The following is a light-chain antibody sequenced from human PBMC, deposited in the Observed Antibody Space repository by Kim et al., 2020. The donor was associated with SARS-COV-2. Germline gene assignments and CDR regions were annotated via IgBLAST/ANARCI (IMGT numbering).Light chain of an antibody. CDR2: SDN. CDR3: AAWDDSLTGFWV. Sequence: QSVLTQPPSTSGTPGQTVTISCSGNRSNVGAKSVFWYQQLPGAAPQLLIHSDNKRPSGVPARFSGSKSGTSASLVITGLQPEYEGAYHCAAWDDSLTGFWVFGGGTQLTVL. V-gene: IGLV1-44*01. CDR1: RSNVGAKS. J-gene: IGLJ3*02.